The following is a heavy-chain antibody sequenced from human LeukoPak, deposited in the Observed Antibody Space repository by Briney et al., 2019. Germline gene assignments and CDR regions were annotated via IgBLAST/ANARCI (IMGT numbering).Heavy chain of an antibody. D-gene: IGHD7-27*01. V-gene: IGHV1-2*02. CDR3: ARVIRQHRPDWGDAFDI. CDR1: GYTFTGYY. CDR2: INPNSGGT. J-gene: IGHJ3*02. Sequence: ASVKVSCKASGYTFTGYYMHWVRQAPGQGLEWMGWINPNSGGTNYAQKFQGRVTMTRDTSISTAYMELSRLRSDDTAVYYCARVIRQHRPDWGDAFDIWGQGTMVTVSS.